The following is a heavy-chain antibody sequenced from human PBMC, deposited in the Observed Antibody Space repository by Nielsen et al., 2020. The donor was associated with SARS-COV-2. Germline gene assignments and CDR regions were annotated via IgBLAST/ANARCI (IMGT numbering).Heavy chain of an antibody. CDR1: GFTFSTYD. Sequence: GSLLKISCEASGFTFSTYDMHWVRQAPGKGLEWVAVIWSDGSDRYYADSVKGRFTISRDNSKNTLYLQMNSLRVDDTAVYFCARGTGSVAGTIDYWGQGTQVTVSS. D-gene: IGHD6-19*01. J-gene: IGHJ4*02. CDR3: ARGTGSVAGTIDY. CDR2: IWSDGSDR. V-gene: IGHV3-33*01.